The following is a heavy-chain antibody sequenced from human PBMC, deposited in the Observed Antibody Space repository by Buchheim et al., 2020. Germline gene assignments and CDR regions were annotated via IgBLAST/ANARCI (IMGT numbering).Heavy chain of an antibody. Sequence: EVQLVESGGGLVQPGGSLRLSCAASGFTFSSYWMTWVRQTPGKGLEWVANIKQDGSEKHYVDSVKGRFTISRDNAKNALYLQMNSLRAEDTAVYYCARDYNFWSGYLAYWGQGTL. J-gene: IGHJ4*02. CDR2: IKQDGSEK. CDR3: ARDYNFWSGYLAY. D-gene: IGHD3-3*01. CDR1: GFTFSSYW. V-gene: IGHV3-7*01.